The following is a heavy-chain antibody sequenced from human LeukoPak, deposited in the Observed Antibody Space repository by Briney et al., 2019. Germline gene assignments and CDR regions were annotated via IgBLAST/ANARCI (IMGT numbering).Heavy chain of an antibody. Sequence: SVKVSCKASGGTFSSYTISWVRQATGQGLEWMGRIIPILGIANYAQKFQGRVTITADKSTSTAYMELSSLRSEDTAVYYCARGRYYYDSLMWYFDYWGQGTLVTVSS. CDR1: GGTFSSYT. J-gene: IGHJ4*02. V-gene: IGHV1-69*02. D-gene: IGHD3-22*01. CDR3: ARGRYYYDSLMWYFDY. CDR2: IIPILGIA.